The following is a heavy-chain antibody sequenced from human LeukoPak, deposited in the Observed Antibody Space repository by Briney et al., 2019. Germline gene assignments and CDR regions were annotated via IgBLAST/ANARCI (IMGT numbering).Heavy chain of an antibody. Sequence: AGGSLRLSCAVSGFTFGIYAMTWVRQAPGRGLEWVSTISGSGGTTHFADSVKGRFTISRDNSGSTLYLQMNSLRAEDTAVYWCAKGHSSGWYYFDSWGQGTLVTVSS. CDR1: GFTFGIYA. CDR3: AKGHSSGWYYFDS. D-gene: IGHD6-19*01. V-gene: IGHV3-23*01. CDR2: ISGSGGTT. J-gene: IGHJ4*02.